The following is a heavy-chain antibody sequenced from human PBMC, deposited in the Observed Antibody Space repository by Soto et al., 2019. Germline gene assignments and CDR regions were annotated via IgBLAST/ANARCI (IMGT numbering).Heavy chain of an antibody. J-gene: IGHJ5*02. D-gene: IGHD3-16*01. CDR1: GYTFTRYG. CDR2: ISAYNGNT. CDR3: ARDQEGAERVWFDP. V-gene: IGHV1-18*01. Sequence: VPLVQSGAEVKKPGASVKVSCKASGYTFTRYGISWVRQAPGQGLERMGWISAYNGNTNYAQKLQGRVTMTTDTSTSTAYMELRSLRSDDTAVYYCARDQEGAERVWFDPWGQGTLVTVSS.